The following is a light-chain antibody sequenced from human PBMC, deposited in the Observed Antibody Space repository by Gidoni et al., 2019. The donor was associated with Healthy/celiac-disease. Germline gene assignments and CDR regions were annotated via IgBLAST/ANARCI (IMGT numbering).Light chain of an antibody. CDR1: QRISSW. CDR2: DAS. CDR3: QPYNSYPWT. J-gene: IGKJ1*01. Sequence: DIQMTQSPSTLSASVGDRVTITCRASQRISSWLAWYQQKPGKAPKLLIYDASSLESGVPSRFSGSGSGTEFTLTIRSLQPDDFATYYCQPYNSYPWTFGQGTKVELK. V-gene: IGKV1-5*01.